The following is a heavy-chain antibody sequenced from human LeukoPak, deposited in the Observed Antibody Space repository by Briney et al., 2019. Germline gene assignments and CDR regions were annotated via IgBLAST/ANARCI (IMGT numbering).Heavy chain of an antibody. J-gene: IGHJ6*03. V-gene: IGHV1-2*02. CDR1: GYTFTGYY. CDR3: AREISWTKNMDV. CDR2: INPNSGGT. Sequence: ASVKVSCKASGYTFTGYYMHWVRQAPGQGLEWMGWINPNSGGTNYAQKFQGRVTMTRDTSISTAYMELSRLRSDDTAVYYCAREISWTKNMDVWGKGTTVTVSS. D-gene: IGHD3/OR15-3a*01.